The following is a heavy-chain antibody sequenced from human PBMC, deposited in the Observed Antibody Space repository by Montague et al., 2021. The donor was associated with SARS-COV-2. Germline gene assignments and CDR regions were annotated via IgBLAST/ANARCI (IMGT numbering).Heavy chain of an antibody. CDR1: GDSVSSNSVS. D-gene: IGHD3-10*01. CDR3: TRAVWGVRDY. CDR2: TYYRSKWSN. J-gene: IGHJ4*02. V-gene: IGHV6-1*01. Sequence: CAISGDSVSSNSVSWNWIRQSPSRGLEWLGGTYYRSKWSNEYALSVKSRITITPDTSKNQLSLQLTSVTPEDTAVYYYTRAVWGVRDYWGQGSLVTVSS.